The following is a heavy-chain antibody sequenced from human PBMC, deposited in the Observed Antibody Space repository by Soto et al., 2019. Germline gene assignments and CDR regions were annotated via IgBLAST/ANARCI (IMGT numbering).Heavy chain of an antibody. Sequence: PSVIMSLTCAVYGGSFCGYYWSWIRQPPGKGLEWIGEINHSGSTNYNPSLKSRVTISVDTSKNQFSLKLSSVTAADTAVYYCASGRRRTTSGYCSGGRCYYYYGMDVWGQGTTVNVSS. D-gene: IGHD2-15*01. CDR3: ASGRRRTTSGYCSGGRCYYYYGMDV. CDR1: GGSFCGYY. CDR2: INHSGST. J-gene: IGHJ6*02. V-gene: IGHV4-34*01.